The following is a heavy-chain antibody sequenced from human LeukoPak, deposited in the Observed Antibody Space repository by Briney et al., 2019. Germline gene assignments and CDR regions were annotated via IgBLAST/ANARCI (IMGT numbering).Heavy chain of an antibody. J-gene: IGHJ4*02. V-gene: IGHV4-38-2*02. Sequence: SETLSLTCTVSGYSINSAFYWGWIRVPPGKGLEWIGSVFHRGTTYYNSSLKSRVNISIDTSKNQFSLKLNSLTAEDTAVYYCATLSVVVVPAELNWGQGTLVTVSS. CDR3: ATLSVVVVPAELN. CDR1: GYSINSAFY. CDR2: VFHRGTT. D-gene: IGHD2-15*01.